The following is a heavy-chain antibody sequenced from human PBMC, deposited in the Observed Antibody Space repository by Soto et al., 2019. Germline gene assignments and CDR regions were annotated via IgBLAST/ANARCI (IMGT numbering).Heavy chain of an antibody. CDR1: GYTFTGDY. CDR2: INPNSGGT. J-gene: IGHJ6*02. V-gene: IGHV1-2*04. CDR3: ARDGYCSSTSCQAGMDV. Sequence: GASVKVSCKASGYTFTGDYMHGVRQAPGEGLEWMGWINPNSGGTNYAQKFQGWVTMTRDTSISTAYMELSRLRSDDTAVYYCARDGYCSSTSCQAGMDVWGQGTTVTVSS. D-gene: IGHD2-2*03.